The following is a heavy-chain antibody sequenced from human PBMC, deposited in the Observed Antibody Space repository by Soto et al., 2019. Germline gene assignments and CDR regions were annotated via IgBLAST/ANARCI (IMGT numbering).Heavy chain of an antibody. V-gene: IGHV1-8*01. CDR1: GYTFTSYD. J-gene: IGHJ6*02. D-gene: IGHD6-13*01. CDR3: ASRGTAAGTQGYYYYGMDV. Sequence: ASVKVSCKASGYTFTSYDINWVRQATGQGLEWMGWMNPNSGNTGYAQKFQGRVTMTRNTSISTAYMELSSLRSEDTAVYYCASRGTAAGTQGYYYYGMDVRGQGTTVTVSS. CDR2: MNPNSGNT.